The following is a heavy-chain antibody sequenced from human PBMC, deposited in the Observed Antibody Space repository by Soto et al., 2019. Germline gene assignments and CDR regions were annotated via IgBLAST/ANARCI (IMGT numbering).Heavy chain of an antibody. D-gene: IGHD3-10*01. CDR2: IYYSGST. CDR1: GGSISSYY. Sequence: QVQLQESGPGLVKPSETLSLTCTVSGGSISSYYWSWIRQPPGKGLEWIGYIYYSGSTNYNPSLKRRVTISVDTSKNQFSLKLSSVTAADTAVYYCARAGSGSYNDPYYYYGMDVWGQGTTVTVSS. V-gene: IGHV4-59*01. J-gene: IGHJ6*02. CDR3: ARAGSGSYNDPYYYYGMDV.